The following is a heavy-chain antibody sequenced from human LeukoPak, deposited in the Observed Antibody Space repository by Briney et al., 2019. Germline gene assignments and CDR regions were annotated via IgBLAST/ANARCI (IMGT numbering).Heavy chain of an antibody. CDR1: GIALSNYG. J-gene: IGHJ4*02. CDR2: ITGSGGST. Sequence: GGSLRLSCAVSGIALSNYGMSWVRQAPGKGLEWVAGITGSGGSTNYADSVKGRFTISRDNPKNTLYLQMNSLRAEDTAVYFCAKRGVVIRVILVGFHKETYYFDSWGQGALVTVSS. V-gene: IGHV3-23*01. D-gene: IGHD3-22*01. CDR3: AKRGVVIRVILVGFHKETYYFDS.